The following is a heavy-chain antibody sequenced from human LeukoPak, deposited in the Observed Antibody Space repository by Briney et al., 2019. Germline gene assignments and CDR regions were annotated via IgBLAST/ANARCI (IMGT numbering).Heavy chain of an antibody. CDR2: ISSSGSTI. Sequence: GGSLRLSCAASGFTFSSYEMNCVRQAPGKGLEWVSYISSSGSTIYYADSVKGRFTISRDNAKNSLYLQMNSLRAEDTAVYYCARDRGGYCSSTSCSNYYYYGMDVWGQGTTVTVSS. V-gene: IGHV3-48*03. CDR1: GFTFSSYE. J-gene: IGHJ6*02. D-gene: IGHD2-2*01. CDR3: ARDRGGYCSSTSCSNYYYYGMDV.